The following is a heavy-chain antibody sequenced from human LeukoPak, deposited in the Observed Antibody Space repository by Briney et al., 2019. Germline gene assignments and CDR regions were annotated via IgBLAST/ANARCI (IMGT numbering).Heavy chain of an antibody. CDR3: ARDFDQPSGN. CDR1: GFTFSIYW. D-gene: IGHD3-9*01. V-gene: IGHV3-74*01. CDR2: INSDGTST. Sequence: GGPLRLSCAASGFTFSIYWMHWVRQAPGKGLVWVSRINSDGTSTGYADSVRGRFTISRDNAEDTLYLQMNSLGAEDTAVYYCARDFDQPSGNWGQGTLVTVSS. J-gene: IGHJ4*02.